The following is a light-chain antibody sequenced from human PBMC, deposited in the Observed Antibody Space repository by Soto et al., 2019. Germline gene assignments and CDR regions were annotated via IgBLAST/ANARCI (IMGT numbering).Light chain of an antibody. Sequence: EIVMTQSPATLSVSPGERATLSCRASQSVSSNLAWYQQKPGQAPRLLIYGASTRATGIPARFSGSGSGTEFTLTISSLQSEDFAVYYCQQYNNPLTFGQGTRLEMK. CDR1: QSVSSN. V-gene: IGKV3-15*01. CDR2: GAS. CDR3: QQYNNPLT. J-gene: IGKJ5*01.